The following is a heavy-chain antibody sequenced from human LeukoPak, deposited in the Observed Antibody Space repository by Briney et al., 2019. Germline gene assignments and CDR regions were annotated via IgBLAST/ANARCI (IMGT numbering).Heavy chain of an antibody. CDR3: ARLVSYCSSTSCYSNWFDP. Sequence: GESLKISFQGSGYSFTSYWIGWVRQMPGKGLEWMGIIYPGDSDTRYSPSFQGQVTISADKSISTAYLQWSSLKASDTAMYYCARLVSYCSSTSCYSNWFDPWGQGTLVTVSS. CDR1: GYSFTSYW. D-gene: IGHD2-2*02. CDR2: IYPGDSDT. V-gene: IGHV5-51*01. J-gene: IGHJ5*02.